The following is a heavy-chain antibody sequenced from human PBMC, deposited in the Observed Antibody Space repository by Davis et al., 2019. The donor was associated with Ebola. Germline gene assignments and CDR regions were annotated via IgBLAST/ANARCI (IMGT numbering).Heavy chain of an antibody. CDR1: GFTFSDYW. J-gene: IGHJ5*02. V-gene: IGHV3-7*03. CDR2: IKQDGSEK. Sequence: GESLKISCDGSGFTFSDYWMSWVRQAPGKGLEWVANIKQDGSEKYYVDSVKGRFTISRDNAKNSLYLQMNSLRAEDTAVYYCARENGDYDALRQYNWFDPWGQGTLVTVSS. D-gene: IGHD4-17*01. CDR3: ARENGDYDALRQYNWFDP.